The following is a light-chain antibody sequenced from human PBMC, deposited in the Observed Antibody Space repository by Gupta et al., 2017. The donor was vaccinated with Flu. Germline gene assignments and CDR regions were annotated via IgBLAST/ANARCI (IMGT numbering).Light chain of an antibody. V-gene: IGKV3-20*01. CDR3: WQEAPAPGS. CDR1: QSISSSD. CDR2: DAS. J-gene: IGKJ5*01. Sequence: EIVLTQSPGTLSLSPGERATLSCRASQSISSSDLAWYQQKPGQAPRLLLFDASSRAIGMLDRFSGSGSATAFTLTIIRRVPADFAVYYCWQEAPAPGSFGQGTRLDIE.